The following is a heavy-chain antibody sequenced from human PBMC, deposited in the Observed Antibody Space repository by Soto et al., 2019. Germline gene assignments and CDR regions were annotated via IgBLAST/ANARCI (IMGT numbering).Heavy chain of an antibody. D-gene: IGHD3-22*01. CDR1: GYTFTSYY. J-gene: IGHJ4*02. CDR2: INPSGGST. V-gene: IGHV1-46*01. Sequence: RASVKVSCKASGYTFTSYYMHWVRQAPGQGLEWMGIINPSGGSTSYAQKFQGRVTMTRDTSTSTVYMELSSLRSEDTAVYYCARVTDPDYYDSSGYYYDYWGQGTLVTVSS. CDR3: ARVTDPDYYDSSGYYYDY.